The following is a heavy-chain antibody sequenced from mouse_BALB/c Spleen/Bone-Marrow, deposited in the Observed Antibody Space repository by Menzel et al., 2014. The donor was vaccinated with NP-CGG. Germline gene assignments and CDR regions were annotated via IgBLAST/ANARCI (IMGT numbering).Heavy chain of an antibody. CDR3: NRYDWYFDV. D-gene: IGHD2-14*01. J-gene: IGHJ1*01. CDR1: GFNIKDYY. Sequence: VQLKASGAELVRSGASVKLSCTASGFNIKDYYMHWVKQRPEQGLEWIGWIDPENGDTEYAPKFQGKATMTADTSSNTAYLQLSSLTSEDTAVYYCNRYDWYFDVWGAGTTVTVSS. CDR2: IDPENGDT. V-gene: IGHV14-4*02.